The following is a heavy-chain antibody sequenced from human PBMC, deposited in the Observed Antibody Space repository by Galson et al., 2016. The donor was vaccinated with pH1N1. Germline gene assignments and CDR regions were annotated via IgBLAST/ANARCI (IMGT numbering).Heavy chain of an antibody. Sequence: ETLSLTCTVSGGSIGAYYWSWIRQSPGGGLEWIGYIYYSGNTKYNPSLKGRVIISVDTSKNQFYLKLSSVTAADTAVYYCAREWRYYDSSGFPINDAFDIWGQGTVVTVSS. CDR1: GGSIGAYY. D-gene: IGHD3-22*01. CDR3: AREWRYYDSSGFPINDAFDI. V-gene: IGHV4-59*01. CDR2: IYYSGNT. J-gene: IGHJ3*02.